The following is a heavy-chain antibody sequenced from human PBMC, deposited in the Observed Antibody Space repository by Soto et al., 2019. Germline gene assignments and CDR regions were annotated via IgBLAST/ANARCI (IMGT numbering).Heavy chain of an antibody. V-gene: IGHV1-69*06. CDR3: ARVGEYCSGGSCSTTRMDV. Sequence: QVQLVQSGAEVKKPGSSVKVSCKASGGTFSSYAISWVRQSPGQGLEWMGGIIPIFGTANYAQKFQGRVTITADKSTSTAYMELSSLRSEDTAVYYCARVGEYCSGGSCSTTRMDVWGQGTTVTVSS. CDR2: IIPIFGTA. J-gene: IGHJ6*02. CDR1: GGTFSSYA. D-gene: IGHD2-15*01.